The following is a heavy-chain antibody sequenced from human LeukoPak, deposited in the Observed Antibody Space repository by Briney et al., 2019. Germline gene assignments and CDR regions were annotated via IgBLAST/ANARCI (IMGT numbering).Heavy chain of an antibody. CDR2: ISSSSSYI. Sequence: GESLRLSCAASGFTFSSYSMNWVRQAPGKGLEWVSSISSSSSYIYYADSVKGRFTISRDNAKNSLYLQMNSLRAEDTAVYYCARDNDGPPPDYWGQGTLVTVSS. CDR3: ARDNDGPPPDY. CDR1: GFTFSSYS. D-gene: IGHD2-8*01. V-gene: IGHV3-21*01. J-gene: IGHJ4*02.